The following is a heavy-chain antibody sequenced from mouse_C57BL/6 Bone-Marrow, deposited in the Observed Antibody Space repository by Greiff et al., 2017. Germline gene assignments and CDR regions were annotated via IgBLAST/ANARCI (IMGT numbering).Heavy chain of an antibody. D-gene: IGHD2-5*01. Sequence: QVQLQQPGAELVKPGASVKMSCKASGYTFTSYWITWVKQRPGQGLEWIGDISPGSGSTNYNEKFKSKATLTVDTSSSTAYMQLSSLTSEDSSVYYCASPYYSNYWYFDVWGTGTTVTVSS. V-gene: IGHV1-55*01. J-gene: IGHJ1*03. CDR2: ISPGSGST. CDR1: GYTFTSYW. CDR3: ASPYYSNYWYFDV.